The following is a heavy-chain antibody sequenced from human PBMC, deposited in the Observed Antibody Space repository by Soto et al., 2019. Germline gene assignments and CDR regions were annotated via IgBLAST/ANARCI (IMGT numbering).Heavy chain of an antibody. CDR2: ISWNGGDG. V-gene: IGHV3-9*01. CDR3: AKGNDLDRYGPFDY. CDR1: GFSFDDYG. J-gene: IGHJ4*02. Sequence: EVQLVESGGGSVQPGRSLRLSCAASGFSFDDYGMHWVRQGPGKGLEWVSGISWNGGDGYYADSVKGRITICRDNAKRSLYLQINSMRTEDTALYYCAKGNDLDRYGPFDYWGQGILVTVSS. D-gene: IGHD2-2*03.